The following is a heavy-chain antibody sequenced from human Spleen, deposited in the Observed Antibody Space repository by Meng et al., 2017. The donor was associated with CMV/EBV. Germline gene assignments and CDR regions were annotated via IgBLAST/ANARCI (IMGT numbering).Heavy chain of an antibody. V-gene: IGHV4-59*01. CDR2: IFYSGNT. D-gene: IGHD6-13*01. J-gene: IGHJ4*02. CDR3: ARAQPQQLVHDY. Sequence: ESLKISCAMSGGFISTYCWSWVRQPPGKGLEFIGRIFYSGNTKNKPSLKSRVTMSIDTSKNQFSLKLSSVTAADTAVYYCARAQPQQLVHDYWGQGTLVTVSS. CDR1: GGFISTYC.